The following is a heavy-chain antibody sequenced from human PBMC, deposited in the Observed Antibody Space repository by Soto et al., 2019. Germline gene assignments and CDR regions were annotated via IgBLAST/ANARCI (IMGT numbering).Heavy chain of an antibody. Sequence: GGSLRLSCAASGFTFSSYGMHWVRQAPGKGLEWVAVIWYDGSHKYYTDSVKGRFTISRDNSENTLYLQMNSLRDEDTAVYYCARAAIKDHQFAGQPPTSQTLDYWSQGTLVTVSS. CDR2: IWYDGSHK. V-gene: IGHV3-33*01. D-gene: IGHD1-26*01. CDR3: ARAAIKDHQFAGQPPTSQTLDY. CDR1: GFTFSSYG. J-gene: IGHJ4*02.